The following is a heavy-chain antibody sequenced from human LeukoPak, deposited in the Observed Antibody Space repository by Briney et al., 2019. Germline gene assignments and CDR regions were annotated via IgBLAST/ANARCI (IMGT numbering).Heavy chain of an antibody. V-gene: IGHV3-23*01. J-gene: IGHJ5*02. CDR1: GFTFSNYA. Sequence: PGGSLRLSCVASGFTFSNYAMSWVRQAPGKGLEWVSGISDSGGRTYYADSVKGRFTISRDNSKNTLYLQMNSLRAEDTAVYYCAKDIVVVPAAGNWFDPWGQGTLVTVSS. CDR2: ISDSGGRT. CDR3: AKDIVVVPAAGNWFDP. D-gene: IGHD2-2*01.